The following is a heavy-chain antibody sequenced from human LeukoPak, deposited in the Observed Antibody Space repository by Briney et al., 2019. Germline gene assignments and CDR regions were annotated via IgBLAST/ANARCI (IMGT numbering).Heavy chain of an antibody. CDR2: INHSGST. V-gene: IGHV4-34*01. CDR3: ARGHLVPAAIWFDP. CDR1: GFTFSDYA. D-gene: IGHD2-2*01. Sequence: RPGGSLRLSCATSGFTFSDYAMSWVRQPPGKGLEWIGEINHSGSTNYNPSLKSRVTISVDTSKNQFSLKLSSVTAADTAVYYCARGHLVPAAIWFDPWGQGTLVTVSS. J-gene: IGHJ5*02.